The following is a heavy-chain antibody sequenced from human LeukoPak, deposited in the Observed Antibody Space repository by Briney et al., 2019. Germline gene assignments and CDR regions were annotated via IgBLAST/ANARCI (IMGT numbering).Heavy chain of an antibody. J-gene: IGHJ6*03. V-gene: IGHV3-9*01. Sequence: GGSLRPSCAASGFRFDGYAMHWVRQAPGKGLEWVSGISWNSGTIAYADSVKGRFTISRDDAKNSLYLQMNSLRAEDTALYYCAKDIAPAVFYYMDVWGKGTTVIVSS. CDR2: ISWNSGTI. CDR1: GFRFDGYA. CDR3: AKDIAPAVFYYMDV.